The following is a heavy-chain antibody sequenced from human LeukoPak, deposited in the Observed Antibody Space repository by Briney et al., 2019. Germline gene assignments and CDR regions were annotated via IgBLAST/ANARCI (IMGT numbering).Heavy chain of an antibody. J-gene: IGHJ3*02. CDR1: GGSISSYY. V-gene: IGHV4-4*07. Sequence: KTSETLSLTCTVSGGSISSYYWSWIRQPAGKGLEWIGRIYTSGSTNYNPSLKSRVTISVDTSKNQFSLKLSSVTAADTAVYYCARVGPVDFWSGYDAFDIWGQGTMVTVSS. D-gene: IGHD3-3*01. CDR3: ARVGPVDFWSGYDAFDI. CDR2: IYTSGST.